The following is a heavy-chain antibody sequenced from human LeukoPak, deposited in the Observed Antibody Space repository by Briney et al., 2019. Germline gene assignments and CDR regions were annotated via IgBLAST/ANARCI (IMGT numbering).Heavy chain of an antibody. D-gene: IGHD6-13*01. V-gene: IGHV3-33*06. Sequence: GGSLRLSCAASGFTFFNYGMHWVRQAPGKGLDWVAVIWNDGSYKYYADPVKGRFTISRDNPKNTLYLQMKSLRAEDTAIYYCAKVVQYTASTGTGLDYWGQGTLVTVSS. CDR2: IWNDGSYK. CDR1: GFTFFNYG. CDR3: AKVVQYTASTGTGLDY. J-gene: IGHJ4*02.